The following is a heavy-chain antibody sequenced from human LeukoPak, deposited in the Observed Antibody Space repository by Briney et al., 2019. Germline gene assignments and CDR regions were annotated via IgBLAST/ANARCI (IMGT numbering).Heavy chain of an antibody. Sequence: AGSLRLSCAASGCSFNPYEMHWVRQAPGKGLEWVAVISNDGSNKFYADSVRGRLTISRDNSKNTLYLQMNSLKPEDTAVYYCARDLGKRRRLIREDYSYGLDVWGQGTTVTVSS. J-gene: IGHJ6*02. D-gene: IGHD2-8*01. CDR2: ISNDGSNK. V-gene: IGHV3-30-3*01. CDR1: GCSFNPYE. CDR3: ARDLGKRRRLIREDYSYGLDV.